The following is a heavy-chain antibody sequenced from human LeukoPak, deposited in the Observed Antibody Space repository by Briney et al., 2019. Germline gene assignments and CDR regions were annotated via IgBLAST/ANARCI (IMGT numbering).Heavy chain of an antibody. D-gene: IGHD3-16*01. V-gene: IGHV3-49*04. Sequence: GGSLRLSCTASGFTFGDYAMSWVRQAPGKGLEWVGFIRSKAYGGTTEYAASVKSRFTISRDDSKSIAYLQMNSLKTEDTAVYYCTRCLRRWFDPWGQGTLVTVSS. CDR1: GFTFGDYA. CDR2: IRSKAYGGTT. J-gene: IGHJ5*02. CDR3: TRCLRRWFDP.